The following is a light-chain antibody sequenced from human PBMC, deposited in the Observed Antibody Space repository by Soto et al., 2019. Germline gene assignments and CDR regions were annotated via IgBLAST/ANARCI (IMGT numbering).Light chain of an antibody. CDR2: KSS. CDR3: QQYENLPT. V-gene: IGKV1-5*03. Sequence: DIQMTQSPSTLCASVGDRVTITCRASQSINNWLAWYQQKPGKAPKLLIYKSSSLESEVPSRFSGSGSGTEFTLTISSLQPEDIATYYCQQYENLPTFGQGTRLEI. J-gene: IGKJ5*01. CDR1: QSINNW.